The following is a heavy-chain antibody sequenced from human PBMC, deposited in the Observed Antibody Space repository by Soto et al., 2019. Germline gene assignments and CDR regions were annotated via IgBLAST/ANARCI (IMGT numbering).Heavy chain of an antibody. CDR1: GDSINSNF. Sequence: QVQLQESGPGLVKPSETLSLTCSVSGDSINSNFWNWIRQSPTKGLEWIGYIHYSGSTDHNPSLKSRVTISIDTSKNQLSLTLTSVTAADTAVYYCARGRAVTGSFYSDYWGQGTLVTVSS. J-gene: IGHJ4*02. CDR3: ARGRAVTGSFYSDY. D-gene: IGHD3-10*01. V-gene: IGHV4-59*01. CDR2: IHYSGST.